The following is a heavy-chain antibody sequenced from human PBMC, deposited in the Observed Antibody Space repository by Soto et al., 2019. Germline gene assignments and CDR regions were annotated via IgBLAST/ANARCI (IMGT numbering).Heavy chain of an antibody. D-gene: IGHD3-16*01. CDR2: IIPIFGTS. CDR1: GGTFSSYA. V-gene: IGHV1-69*12. Sequence: QVQLVQSGAEVKKPGSSVKVSCKASGGTFSSYAISWVRQAPGQGLEWMGGIIPIFGTSSYAQKFQGRVTISAEEATSTAYMAPRSLRSEDTAVYYCASKSMIIPFGEGGYFDYWGQGTLVTVSS. J-gene: IGHJ4*02. CDR3: ASKSMIIPFGEGGYFDY.